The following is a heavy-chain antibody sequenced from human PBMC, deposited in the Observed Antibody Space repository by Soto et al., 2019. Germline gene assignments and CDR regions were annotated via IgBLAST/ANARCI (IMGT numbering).Heavy chain of an antibody. V-gene: IGHV3-23*01. J-gene: IGHJ4*02. CDR1: GFTFSNYD. D-gene: IGHD2-2*01. CDR3: AERDCSSSTCTFGAPAFDS. Sequence: GGSLRLSCTSSGFTFSNYDMTWVRQAPGKGLEWVSTTRGSGEATFYADSVKGRFTISRDTSKNTLYLQMNSLAVEDTAVYHCAERDCSSSTCTFGAPAFDSWGRGTLVTVSS. CDR2: TRGSGEAT.